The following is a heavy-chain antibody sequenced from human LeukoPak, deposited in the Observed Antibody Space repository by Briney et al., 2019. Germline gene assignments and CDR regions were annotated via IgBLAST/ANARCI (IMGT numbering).Heavy chain of an antibody. CDR2: INHSGST. Sequence: SETLSLTCAVYGGSFSGYYWSWIRQPPGKGLEWIGEINHSGSTNYNPSLKSRVTISVDTSKNQFSLKLSSVTAADTAVYYCAGDYGGYYFDYWGQGTLVTVSS. CDR1: GGSFSGYY. D-gene: IGHD4-17*01. J-gene: IGHJ4*02. CDR3: AGDYGGYYFDY. V-gene: IGHV4-34*01.